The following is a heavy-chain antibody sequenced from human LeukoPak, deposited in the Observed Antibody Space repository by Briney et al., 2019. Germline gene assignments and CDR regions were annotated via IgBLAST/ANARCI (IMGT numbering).Heavy chain of an antibody. D-gene: IGHD6-19*01. CDR1: GITVSSNY. V-gene: IGHV3-53*01. J-gene: IGHJ5*02. Sequence: QPGGSLTLTCAASGITVSSNYMSWVRQAPGKGLEWVSLIYSGGNTYYADSVKGRFTISRDNSKNTLYLQMNSLRAEDTAVYYCARAVGGTPSYHWGQETGVSVSS. CDR3: ARAVGGTPSYH. CDR2: IYSGGNT.